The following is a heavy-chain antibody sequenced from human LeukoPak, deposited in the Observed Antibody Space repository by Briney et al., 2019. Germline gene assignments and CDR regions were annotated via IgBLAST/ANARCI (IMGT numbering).Heavy chain of an antibody. CDR1: GFTFSSYG. CDR3: ARRESSYQNYYYYYHMDV. V-gene: IGHV3-30*02. D-gene: IGHD3-16*02. CDR2: IRYDGSNK. J-gene: IGHJ6*03. Sequence: GGSQRLSCAASGFTFSSYGMHWVRQAPGKGLEWVAFIRYDGSNKYYADSVKGRFTISRDNAKNSLYLQMNSLRAEDTALYYCARRESSYQNYYYYYHMDVWGKGTTVTVSS.